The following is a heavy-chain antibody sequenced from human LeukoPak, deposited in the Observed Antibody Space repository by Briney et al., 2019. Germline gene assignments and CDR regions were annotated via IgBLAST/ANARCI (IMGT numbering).Heavy chain of an antibody. CDR2: IIPILGIA. V-gene: IGHV1-69*04. CDR1: GGTFSSYA. Sequence: ASVKVSCKASGGTFSSYAISWVRQAPGQGLEWMGRIIPILGIANYAQKFQGRVTITADKSTSTAYMELSSLRSEDTAVYYCARGDTMVRGPLWGQGTLVTVSS. CDR3: ARGDTMVRGPL. J-gene: IGHJ4*02. D-gene: IGHD3-10*01.